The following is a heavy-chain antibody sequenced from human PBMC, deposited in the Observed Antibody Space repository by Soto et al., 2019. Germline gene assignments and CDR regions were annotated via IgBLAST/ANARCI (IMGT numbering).Heavy chain of an antibody. V-gene: IGHV4-31*03. J-gene: IGHJ6*02. D-gene: IGHD3-22*01. CDR1: GGSISSGGYY. CDR3: AAAIVHTDYYYGMDV. CDR2: IYYSGST. Sequence: PSETLSLTCTVSGGSISSGGYYWSWIRQHPGKGLEWIGYIYYSGSTYYNPSLKSRVTISVDTSKNQFSLKLSSVTAADTAVYYCAAAIVHTDYYYGMDVWGQGTTVTVSS.